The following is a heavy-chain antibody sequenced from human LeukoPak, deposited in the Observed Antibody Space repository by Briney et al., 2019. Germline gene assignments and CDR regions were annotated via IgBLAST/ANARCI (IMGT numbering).Heavy chain of an antibody. CDR2: LYSDGDT. CDR3: ARDLYSSAWYGIH. CDR1: GFALSSNY. V-gene: IGHV3-53*01. D-gene: IGHD6-19*01. J-gene: IGHJ4*02. Sequence: PGGSLRLSCAASGFALSSNYVGWVRQAPGGGLHWVSLLYSDGDTYYADPVKGRFTISRDTSKNTLYLQMNSLRVDDTAVYYCARDLYSSAWYGIHWGQGTLVTVSS.